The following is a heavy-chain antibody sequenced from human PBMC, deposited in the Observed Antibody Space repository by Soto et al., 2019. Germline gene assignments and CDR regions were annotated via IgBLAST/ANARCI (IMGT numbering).Heavy chain of an antibody. J-gene: IGHJ6*02. Sequence: QVQLVQSGAEVKKPGSSVKVSCKASGGTFSSYAISWVRQAPGQGLEWMGGIIPIFGTANYAQKFQGRVRITADKSTSTDYMEPSSLRSEDTAVYYCASPTREWLPPARDYYYGMDVWGQGTTVTVSS. CDR2: IIPIFGTA. CDR3: ASPTREWLPPARDYYYGMDV. D-gene: IGHD3-3*01. V-gene: IGHV1-69*06. CDR1: GGTFSSYA.